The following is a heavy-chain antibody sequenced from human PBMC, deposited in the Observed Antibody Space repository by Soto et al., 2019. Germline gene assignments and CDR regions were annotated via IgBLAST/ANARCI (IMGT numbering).Heavy chain of an antibody. D-gene: IGHD4-17*01. CDR1: GGSFSGYY. V-gene: IGHV4-34*01. CDR2: INHSGST. J-gene: IGHJ4*02. CDR3: ARGRSTVTVYFDY. Sequence: SETLSLTCAVYGGSFSGYYWSWIRQPPGKGLEWIGEINHSGSTNYNPSLKSRVTISVDTSKNQFSLKLSSVTAADTAVYYCARGRSTVTVYFDYWGQGTLVTVSS.